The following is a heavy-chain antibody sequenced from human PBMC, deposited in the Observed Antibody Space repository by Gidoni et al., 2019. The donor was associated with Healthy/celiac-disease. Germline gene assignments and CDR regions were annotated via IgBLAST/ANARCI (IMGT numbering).Heavy chain of an antibody. CDR1: GGSFSGYY. CDR2: INHSGST. Sequence: QVQLQQWGAGLLKPSETLSLTCAVYGGSFSGYYWSWIRQPPGKGLEWIGEINHSGSTNYNPSLKSRVTISVDTSKNQFSLKLSSVTAADTAVYYCARGGVVPATYYYGMDVWGQGTTVTVSS. D-gene: IGHD2-2*01. CDR3: ARGGVVPATYYYGMDV. J-gene: IGHJ6*02. V-gene: IGHV4-34*01.